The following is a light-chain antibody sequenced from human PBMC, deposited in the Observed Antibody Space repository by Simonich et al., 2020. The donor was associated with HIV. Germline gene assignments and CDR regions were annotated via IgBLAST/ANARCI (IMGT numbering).Light chain of an antibody. J-gene: IGKJ3*01. CDR1: QSISSW. Sequence: DIQMTQSPSTLSASVGDRVTITCRASQSISSWLAWYQQKPGKAPKLLLYAASRLESGVPSRFSGSGSGTDYTLTISSLQPEDFATYYCQQYYSTPFTFGPGTKVDIK. CDR2: AAS. CDR3: QQYYSTPFT. V-gene: IGKV1-NL1*01.